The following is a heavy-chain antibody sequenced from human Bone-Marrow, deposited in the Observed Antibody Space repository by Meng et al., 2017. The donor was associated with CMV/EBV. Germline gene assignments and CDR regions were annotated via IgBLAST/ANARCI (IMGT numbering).Heavy chain of an antibody. Sequence: GESPKISCAASGFTFSNAWMSWVRQAPGKGLEWVGRIKSKTDGGTTDYAAPVKGRFTISRDDSKNTLYLQMNSLKNEDTAVYYCTTVGYCSSTSCSQVDYWGQGTLVTVSS. CDR1: GFTFSNAW. CDR2: IKSKTDGGTT. J-gene: IGHJ4*02. CDR3: TTVGYCSSTSCSQVDY. V-gene: IGHV3-15*01. D-gene: IGHD2-2*01.